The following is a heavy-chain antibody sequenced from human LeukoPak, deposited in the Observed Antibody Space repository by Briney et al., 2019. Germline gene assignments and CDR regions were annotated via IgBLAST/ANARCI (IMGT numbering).Heavy chain of an antibody. J-gene: IGHJ5*02. CDR2: INTKTGNP. V-gene: IGHV7-4-1*02. CDR1: GYTFRSFA. D-gene: IGHD3-10*01. Sequence: GASVKVSCKASGYTFRSFAMNWVRQAPGQGLQWMGWINTKTGNPTYAQGFTGRFVFSLDTSVSTAYLQISSLKAEDTAVYYCARGWFGELLERYNWFDPWGQGTLVTVSS. CDR3: ARGWFGELLERYNWFDP.